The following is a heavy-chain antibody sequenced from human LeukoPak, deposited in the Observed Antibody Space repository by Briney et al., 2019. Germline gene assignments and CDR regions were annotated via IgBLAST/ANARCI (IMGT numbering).Heavy chain of an antibody. J-gene: IGHJ4*02. D-gene: IGHD2-15*01. CDR3: ARLLAGCPGGRCRAHFDY. V-gene: IGHV4-59*01. CDR1: GGSISSYY. CDR2: IYYSGST. Sequence: SETLSLTCTVSGGSISSYYWSWIRQPPGKGPEWIGYIYYSGSTNYNPSLKSRVTISVDTSKNQFSLNLSSVTAADTAVYHCARLLAGCPGGRCRAHFDYWGQGTLVTVSS.